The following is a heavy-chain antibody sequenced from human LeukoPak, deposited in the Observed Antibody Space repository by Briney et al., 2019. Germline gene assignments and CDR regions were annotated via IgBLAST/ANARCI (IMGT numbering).Heavy chain of an antibody. J-gene: IGHJ5*02. D-gene: IGHD2-15*01. CDR3: ARARRFRYCSGGSCLNWFDP. CDR1: GGSFSGYY. Sequence: SETLSLTCAAYGGSFSGYYWSWIRQPPGKGLEWIGEINHSGSTNYNPSLTSRVTISVDTSKNQFSLKLSSVTAADTAVYYCARARRFRYCSGGSCLNWFDPWGQGTLVTVSS. V-gene: IGHV4-34*01. CDR2: INHSGST.